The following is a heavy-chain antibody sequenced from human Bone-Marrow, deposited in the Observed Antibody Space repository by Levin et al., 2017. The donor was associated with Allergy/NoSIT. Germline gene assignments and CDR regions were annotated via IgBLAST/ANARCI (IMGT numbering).Heavy chain of an antibody. J-gene: IGHJ5*02. Sequence: PSETLSLTCTVSGVSISSSNSYWGWIRQPPGKGLEWIGFISYSGSSHYNPSLKSRVTIPVDTSKNHFSLRLTSVTAADTAVYYCARRELMTSTGPGNWFDPWGQGTLVTVSS. CDR3: ARRELMTSTGPGNWFDP. CDR1: GVSISSSNSY. V-gene: IGHV4-39*07. D-gene: IGHD1-7*01. CDR2: ISYSGSS.